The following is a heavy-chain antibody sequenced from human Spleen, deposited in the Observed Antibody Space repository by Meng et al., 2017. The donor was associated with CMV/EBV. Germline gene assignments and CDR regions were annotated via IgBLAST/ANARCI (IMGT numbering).Heavy chain of an antibody. CDR3: ARDLPSSWYRNGMDV. CDR2: IYTDGST. J-gene: IGHJ6*02. V-gene: IGHV3-66*02. Sequence: GGSLRLSCAASGFTFSDYYMSWIRQAPGKGLEWVSLIYTDGSTSYADFVRGRFTISRDTSKNTLYLQMNSLRAEDTAMYYCARDLPSSWYRNGMDVWGQGTTVTVSS. D-gene: IGHD6-13*01. CDR1: GFTFSDYY.